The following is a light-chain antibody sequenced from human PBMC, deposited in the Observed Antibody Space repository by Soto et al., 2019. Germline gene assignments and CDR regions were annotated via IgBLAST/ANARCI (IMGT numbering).Light chain of an antibody. CDR2: EVS. CDR3: NSYTSSSTYA. CDR1: SSDVGGYNY. J-gene: IGLJ1*01. Sequence: SALTQPASVSGSPGQPVTISCTGTSSDVGGYNYGSWYQQHPGKAPKLMIYEVSNRPSGVSNRLSGSKPGNTASLTISGLQAQDEAEYYCNSYTSSSTYAFATGTKVTVL. V-gene: IGLV2-14*01.